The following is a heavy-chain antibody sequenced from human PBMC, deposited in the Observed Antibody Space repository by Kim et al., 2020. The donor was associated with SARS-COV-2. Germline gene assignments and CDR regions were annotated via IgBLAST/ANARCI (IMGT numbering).Heavy chain of an antibody. Sequence: SETLSLTCAVYGGSFSGYYWSWIRQPPGKGLEWIGEINHSGSTNYNPSLNSRVTISVDTSKNQFSLKLSSVTAADTAVYYCARGRGSSGSYYLFDYWGQGTLVTVSS. CDR3: ARGRGSSGSYYLFDY. D-gene: IGHD1-26*01. CDR1: GGSFSGYY. V-gene: IGHV4-34*01. CDR2: INHSGST. J-gene: IGHJ4*02.